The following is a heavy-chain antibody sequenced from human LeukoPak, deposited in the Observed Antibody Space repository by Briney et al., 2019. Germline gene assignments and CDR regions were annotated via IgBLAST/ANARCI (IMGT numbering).Heavy chain of an antibody. D-gene: IGHD6-6*01. J-gene: IGHJ3*02. Sequence: HGESLKISCKGSGYIFTNYWIAWVRQMPGKGLEWVGIINSINSDTRYSPSFQGQVTISADKSISTACLQWSSLKASDTAMYYCARHLEYTTSSGAFDIWGQGTMVTVSS. CDR3: ARHLEYTTSSGAFDI. CDR1: GYIFTNYW. V-gene: IGHV5-51*01. CDR2: INSINSDT.